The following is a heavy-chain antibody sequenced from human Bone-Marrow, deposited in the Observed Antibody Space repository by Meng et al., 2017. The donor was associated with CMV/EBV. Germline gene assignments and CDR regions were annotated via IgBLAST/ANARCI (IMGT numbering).Heavy chain of an antibody. Sequence: GESLKILCAASGFTFSSYWMSWVRQAPGKGLEWVANIKQDGSEKYYVDSVKGRFTISRDNAKNSLYLQMNSLRAEDTAVYYCARSDYGVLFDYWGQGTLVTVSS. CDR3: ARSDYGVLFDY. J-gene: IGHJ4*02. CDR2: IKQDGSEK. CDR1: GFTFSSYW. D-gene: IGHD4-17*01. V-gene: IGHV3-7*01.